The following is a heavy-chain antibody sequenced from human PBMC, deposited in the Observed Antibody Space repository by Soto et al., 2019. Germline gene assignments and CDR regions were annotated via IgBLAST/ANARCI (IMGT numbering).Heavy chain of an antibody. CDR2: IKQDGSEK. V-gene: IGHV3-7*05. Sequence: GGSLRLSCAASGVTFSSYWMSWVRQAPGKGLEWVANIKQDGSEKYYVDSVKGRFTISRDNAKNSLYLQMNSLRAEDTAVYYCARAPSPSGSFDYWGQGTLVTVSS. D-gene: IGHD3-10*01. J-gene: IGHJ4*02. CDR3: ARAPSPSGSFDY. CDR1: GVTFSSYW.